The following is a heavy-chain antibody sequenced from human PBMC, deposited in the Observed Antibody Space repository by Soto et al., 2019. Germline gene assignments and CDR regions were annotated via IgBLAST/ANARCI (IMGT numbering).Heavy chain of an antibody. V-gene: IGHV4-59*01. J-gene: IGHJ4*02. CDR2: IYYSGST. Sequence: SETLSLTCTVSAASITSYFWSWIRQPPGKGLEWIGSIYYSGSTAYNPSLKSRVTISVDTSKNRFSLRLRSVTAADTAVYYCARVRQGSSSSGRYFDYWGQGTLVTVSS. CDR1: AASITSYF. CDR3: ARVRQGSSSSGRYFDY. D-gene: IGHD6-6*01.